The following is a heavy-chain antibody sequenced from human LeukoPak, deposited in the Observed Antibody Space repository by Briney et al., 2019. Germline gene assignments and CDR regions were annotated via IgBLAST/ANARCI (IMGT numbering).Heavy chain of an antibody. CDR3: ASIKVAVAGSGA. Sequence: HPGGSLRLSCAASGFTFSSYAMSWVRQAPGKGLEWVSVIYSGGSTYYADSVKGRFTISRDNSKNTLYLQMNSLRAEDTAVYYCASIKVAVAGSGAWGQGTLVTVSS. V-gene: IGHV3-53*01. D-gene: IGHD6-19*01. J-gene: IGHJ4*02. CDR1: GFTFSSYA. CDR2: IYSGGST.